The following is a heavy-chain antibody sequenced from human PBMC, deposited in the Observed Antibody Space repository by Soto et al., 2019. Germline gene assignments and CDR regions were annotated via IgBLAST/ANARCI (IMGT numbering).Heavy chain of an antibody. V-gene: IGHV3-23*01. D-gene: IGHD3-3*01. Sequence: LRLSCVASGVTFSSFAMSWVRQAPGKGLEWVSTISGSGGSTYYADSVRGRLTISRDNSKNTLSLHINSLRAEDTAVYYCAKAETYDFWSGLHFDYWGQGTLVTVSS. J-gene: IGHJ4*02. CDR3: AKAETYDFWSGLHFDY. CDR1: GVTFSSFA. CDR2: ISGSGGST.